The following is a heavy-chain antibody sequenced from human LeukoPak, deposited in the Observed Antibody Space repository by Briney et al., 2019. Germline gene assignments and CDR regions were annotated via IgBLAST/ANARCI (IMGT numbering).Heavy chain of an antibody. CDR2: ISSNSSKI. J-gene: IGHJ2*01. V-gene: IGHV3-48*04. CDR3: AREEGPGYFDL. D-gene: IGHD2-2*01. Sequence: PGGSLRLSCAASGFTFSVYSMNWVRQAPGKGLEWLSYISSNSSKISYADSVKGRFTISRDNAKNSLYLQMNSLRAEDTAVYYCAREEGPGYFDLWGRGTLVTVSS. CDR1: GFTFSVYS.